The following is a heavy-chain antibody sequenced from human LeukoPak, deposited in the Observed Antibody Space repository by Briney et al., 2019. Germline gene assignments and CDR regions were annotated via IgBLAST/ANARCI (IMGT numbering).Heavy chain of an antibody. Sequence: PGGSLRLSCAASGFTLSSYAMSWVRQAPGKGLEWVSASGSGGNTYYADSVKGRFTIARDNSKNTLYLGMSSLRAEDTAVYYCAGGYYDSFGGYWGQGTLVTVSS. J-gene: IGHJ4*02. V-gene: IGHV3-23*01. CDR2: SGSGGNT. D-gene: IGHD3-22*01. CDR1: GFTLSSYA. CDR3: AGGYYDSFGGY.